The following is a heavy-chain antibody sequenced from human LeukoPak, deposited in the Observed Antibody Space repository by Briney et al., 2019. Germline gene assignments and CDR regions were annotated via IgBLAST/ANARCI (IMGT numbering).Heavy chain of an antibody. Sequence: GGSLRLSCTASGFTFGDDGMSWFRQAPGKGLEWVAVISYDGSNKYYADSVKGRFTISRDNSKNTLYLQMNSLRAEDTAVYYCAKAVAGGPSAFDYWGQGTLVTVSS. V-gene: IGHV3-30-3*01. CDR2: ISYDGSNK. CDR3: AKAVAGGPSAFDY. J-gene: IGHJ4*02. D-gene: IGHD6-19*01. CDR1: GFTFGDDG.